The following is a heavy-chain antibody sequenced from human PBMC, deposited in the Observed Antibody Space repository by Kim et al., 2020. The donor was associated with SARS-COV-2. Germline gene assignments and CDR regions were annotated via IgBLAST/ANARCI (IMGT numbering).Heavy chain of an antibody. Sequence: SETLSLTCAVYGGSFSGYYWSWIRQPPGKGLEWIGEINHSGSTNYNPSLKSRVTISVDTSKNQFSLKLSSVTAADTAVYYCARGSTYCGGDCYSGWFDPWGQGTLVTVSS. CDR2: INHSGST. CDR3: ARGSTYCGGDCYSGWFDP. D-gene: IGHD2-21*02. V-gene: IGHV4-34*01. CDR1: GGSFSGYY. J-gene: IGHJ5*02.